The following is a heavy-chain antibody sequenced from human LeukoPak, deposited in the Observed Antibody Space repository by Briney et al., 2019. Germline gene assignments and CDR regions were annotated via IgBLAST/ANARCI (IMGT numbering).Heavy chain of an antibody. V-gene: IGHV3-33*01. J-gene: IGHJ4*02. CDR1: GFTFSSYG. Sequence: GRSLRPSCAASGFTFSSYGMHWVRQAPDKGLEWVAVIWYDGSKKYYADSVKGRFTISRDNSKNTLYLQMNSLRAEDTAVYYCARGVAYFLVAGSWFNDYWGQGTPVTVSS. CDR3: ARGVAYFLVAGSWFNDY. D-gene: IGHD3-10*01. CDR2: IWYDGSKK.